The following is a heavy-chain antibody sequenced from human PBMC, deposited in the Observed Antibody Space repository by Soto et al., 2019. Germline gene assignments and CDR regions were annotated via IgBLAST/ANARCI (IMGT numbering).Heavy chain of an antibody. Sequence: SLRLSCTASGFTFGDYAMSWFRQAPGKGLEWVGFIRSKAYGGTTEYAASVKGRFTISRDDSKSIAYLQMNSLKTEDTAVYYCTRKNGIAADGRAPYYYYYYGMDVWGQGTTVTVSS. D-gene: IGHD6-13*01. CDR3: TRKNGIAADGRAPYYYYYYGMDV. V-gene: IGHV3-49*03. CDR2: IRSKAYGGTT. CDR1: GFTFGDYA. J-gene: IGHJ6*02.